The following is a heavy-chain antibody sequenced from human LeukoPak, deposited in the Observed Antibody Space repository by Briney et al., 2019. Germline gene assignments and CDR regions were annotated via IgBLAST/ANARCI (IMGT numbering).Heavy chain of an antibody. J-gene: IGHJ3*02. Sequence: LETLSLPCTVSGGSFSSYYWICIRHPPGEGLEWIGYIYYSGSTNYNPSLKSRVTISVDTSKNQFSLKLSSVTAADTAVYYCARYSSSSDAFDIWGQGTMVTVSS. CDR2: IYYSGST. V-gene: IGHV4-59*08. CDR1: GGSFSSYY. CDR3: ARYSSSSDAFDI. D-gene: IGHD6-6*01.